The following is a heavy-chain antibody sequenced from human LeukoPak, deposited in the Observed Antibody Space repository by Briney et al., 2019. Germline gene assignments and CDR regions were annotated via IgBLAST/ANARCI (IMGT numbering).Heavy chain of an antibody. V-gene: IGHV3-23*01. Sequence: GGSLRLSCAASGFTFSSYAMSWVRQAPGKGLEWVSAISGSGGSTYYADSVKGRFTISRDNSKNTLYLQMNSLRAEDTAVYYCAKDPVYCGGDCYSGCYFDYWGQGTLVTVSS. D-gene: IGHD2-21*01. CDR2: ISGSGGST. CDR3: AKDPVYCGGDCYSGCYFDY. J-gene: IGHJ4*02. CDR1: GFTFSSYA.